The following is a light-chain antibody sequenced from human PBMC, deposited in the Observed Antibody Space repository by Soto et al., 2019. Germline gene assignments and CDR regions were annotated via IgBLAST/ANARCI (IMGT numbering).Light chain of an antibody. CDR1: QSVSSSY. V-gene: IGKV3-20*01. CDR3: QQYGSSPPEIT. J-gene: IGKJ3*01. CDR2: GAS. Sequence: EIVLTQSPGTLSLSPGERATLSCRASQSVSSSYLAWYQQKPGQAPRVLIYGASSRATGIPDRFSGSGSGTEFTLTISRLEPEDFAVYYCQQYGSSPPEITFGPGTKVDIK.